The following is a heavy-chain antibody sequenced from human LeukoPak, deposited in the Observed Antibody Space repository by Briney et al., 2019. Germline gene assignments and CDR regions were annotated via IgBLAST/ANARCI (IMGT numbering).Heavy chain of an antibody. CDR1: VGTFNSYA. D-gene: IGHD2-2*01. Sequence: SVTVSFTPSVGTFNSYAISWVRQAPGQGGEWMGGIIPIFGTANYTQKFQGRGTITPDESASTAYMELSSLRSEDTAVYYCASGTAPRYCSSTSCPAAAFDIWGQGTMVTVSS. CDR2: IIPIFGTA. CDR3: ASGTAPRYCSSTSCPAAAFDI. V-gene: IGHV1-69*01. J-gene: IGHJ3*02.